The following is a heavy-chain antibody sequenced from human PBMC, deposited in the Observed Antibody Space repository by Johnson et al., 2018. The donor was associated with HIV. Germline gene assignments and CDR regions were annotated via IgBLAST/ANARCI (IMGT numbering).Heavy chain of an antibody. J-gene: IGHJ3*02. Sequence: SCAASGFTFDDYAMHWVRQAPGKGLEWVSGISWNSGSIGYADSVKGRFTISRDNAKNSLYLQMNSLRAEDTALYYCAKLAGNDAFDIWGQGTMVTVSS. V-gene: IGHV3-9*01. CDR2: ISWNSGSI. CDR1: GFTFDDYA. CDR3: AKLAGNDAFDI. D-gene: IGHD6-25*01.